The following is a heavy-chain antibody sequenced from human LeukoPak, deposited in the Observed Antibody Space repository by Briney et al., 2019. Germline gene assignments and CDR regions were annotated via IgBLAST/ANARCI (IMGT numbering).Heavy chain of an antibody. CDR2: IYYSGST. J-gene: IGHJ5*02. V-gene: IGHV4-31*03. D-gene: IGHD3-10*01. CDR1: GGSISSGGYY. CDR3: AREHYGSGSYNWFDP. Sequence: SETLSLTCTVSGGSISSGGYYWSWIRQHPGRGLEGIGYIYYSGSTYYNPSLKSRVTISVDTSKNQFSLKLSSVTAADTAVYYCAREHYGSGSYNWFDPWGQGTLVTVSS.